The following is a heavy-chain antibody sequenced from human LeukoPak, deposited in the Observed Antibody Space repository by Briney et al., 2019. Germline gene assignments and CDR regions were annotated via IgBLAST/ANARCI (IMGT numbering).Heavy chain of an antibody. J-gene: IGHJ5*02. CDR3: ARDPYDILTGYYSNWFDP. CDR2: IIPILGIA. CDR1: GGTFSSYA. D-gene: IGHD3-9*01. Sequence: ASVKVSCKASGGTFSSYAISWVRQAPGQGLEWMGRIIPILGIANYAQKFQGRVTITADKSTSTAYMELSSLRSEDTAVYYCARDPYDILTGYYSNWFDPWGQGTLVTVSS. V-gene: IGHV1-69*04.